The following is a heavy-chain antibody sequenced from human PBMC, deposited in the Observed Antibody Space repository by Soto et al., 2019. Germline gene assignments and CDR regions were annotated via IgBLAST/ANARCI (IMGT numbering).Heavy chain of an antibody. CDR1: GLRVSNNH. J-gene: IGHJ4*02. V-gene: IGHV3-53*01. D-gene: IGHD1-1*01. CDR3: AGRLTTAASLDY. Sequence: VQLVESGGGLIQPGGSLRLSCAASGLRVSNNHMTWVRQAPGKGLEWVSLNADSVKGRFTISRDNSKNTLYLQMDSLRAEDTAIYYCAGRLTTAASLDYWGQGTLVTVSS.